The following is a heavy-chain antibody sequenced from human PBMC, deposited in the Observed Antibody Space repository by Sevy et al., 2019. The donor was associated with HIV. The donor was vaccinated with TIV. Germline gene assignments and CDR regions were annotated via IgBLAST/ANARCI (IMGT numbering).Heavy chain of an antibody. CDR2: IYYNGNT. D-gene: IGHD1-26*01. CDR3: AGENAWGRGYS. V-gene: IGHV4-59*08. J-gene: IGHJ4*02. Sequence: SETLSLTCTVSGGSITSLYWGWIRQPPGKGLEWIANIYYNGNTNYTPSLKSRVTISLDTSKNQFSLRLSSVTAADTAIYDWAGENAWGRGYSWGQGTLVTVSS. CDR1: GGSITSLY.